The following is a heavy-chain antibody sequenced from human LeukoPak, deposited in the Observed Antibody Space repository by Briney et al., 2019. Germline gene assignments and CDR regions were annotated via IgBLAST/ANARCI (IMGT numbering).Heavy chain of an antibody. CDR3: GRDKGDGSYYGMDV. Sequence: PGGSLRLSCAASGLTFSGYSMNWLRQAPGKGLERVSSISGRGGYIFYADSVKGRFTISRDNAKNSLYLQMNSLRVEDTAVYYCGRDKGDGSYYGMDVWGQGTTVIVSS. CDR1: GLTFSGYS. V-gene: IGHV3-21*01. D-gene: IGHD5-24*01. CDR2: ISGRGGYI. J-gene: IGHJ6*02.